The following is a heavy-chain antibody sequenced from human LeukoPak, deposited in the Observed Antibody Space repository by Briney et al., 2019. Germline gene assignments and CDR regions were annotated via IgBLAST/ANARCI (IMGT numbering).Heavy chain of an antibody. CDR1: GFTFSSYA. J-gene: IGHJ4*02. CDR3: AKVLRTAMVLGY. D-gene: IGHD5-18*01. CDR2: ISGSGGST. V-gene: IGHV3-23*01. Sequence: GGSLRLSCEASGFTFSSYAMHWVRQAPGKGLEWVSAISGSGGSTYYADSVKGRFTISRDNSKNTLYLQMNSLRAEDTAVYYCAKVLRTAMVLGYWGQGTLVTVSS.